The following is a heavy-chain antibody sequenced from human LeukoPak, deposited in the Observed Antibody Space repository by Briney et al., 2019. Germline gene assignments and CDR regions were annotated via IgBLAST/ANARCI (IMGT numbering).Heavy chain of an antibody. J-gene: IGHJ4*02. CDR3: ARPQGKKGGPTGFNY. Sequence: PGGSLRLSCAASGFTFSSYAMSWVRQAPGKGPEWVSAISGSGGSTYYADSVKGRFTISRDNSKNTLYLHMNSLRAEDTAVYYCARPQGKKGGPTGFNYWGQGTLVTVSS. D-gene: IGHD3-10*01. CDR1: GFTFSSYA. CDR2: ISGSGGST. V-gene: IGHV3-23*01.